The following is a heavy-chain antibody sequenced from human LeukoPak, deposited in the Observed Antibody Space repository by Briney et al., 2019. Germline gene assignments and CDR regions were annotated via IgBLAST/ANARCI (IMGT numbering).Heavy chain of an antibody. Sequence: GESLKTSCKGSGYSFTSYWIGWVRPMPGKGLEWMGNICPGDSDTRYSPSFQGQVTISADKSISTDYLQWSSLKASDNDMYYCARRNDYGDYEHYWGQGTLVTVSS. CDR1: GYSFTSYW. CDR2: ICPGDSDT. J-gene: IGHJ4*02. V-gene: IGHV5-51*01. CDR3: ARRNDYGDYEHY. D-gene: IGHD4-17*01.